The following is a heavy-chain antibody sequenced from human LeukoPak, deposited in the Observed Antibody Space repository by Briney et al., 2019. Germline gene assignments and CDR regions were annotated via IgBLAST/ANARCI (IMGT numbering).Heavy chain of an antibody. V-gene: IGHV3-74*01. CDR3: ARYYYDRYYFDY. Sequence: GGSLRLSCAASGFTFSSYWMHWVRQAPGKGLVWVSRINSDGSSTSYADSVKGRFTISRDNAKNTLYLQMNSLRAEDTAVYYCARYYYDRYYFDYWGQGTLVTVSS. J-gene: IGHJ4*02. CDR1: GFTFSSYW. CDR2: INSDGSST. D-gene: IGHD3-22*01.